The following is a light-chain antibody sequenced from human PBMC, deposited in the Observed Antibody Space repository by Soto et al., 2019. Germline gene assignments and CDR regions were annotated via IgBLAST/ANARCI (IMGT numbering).Light chain of an antibody. CDR1: SAYSNYK. Sequence: QLVLTQPPSASASLGASVTLTCTLSSAYSNYKVDWYQQRPGKGPRFVMRVGTGGIVGSKGDGIPDRFSVLGSGLNRYLTMKNSQEEDTGDYYCGAQHGRGRGIVDVVGTG. CDR3: GAQHGRGRGIVDV. V-gene: IGLV9-49*01. J-gene: IGLJ1*01. CDR2: VGTGGIVG.